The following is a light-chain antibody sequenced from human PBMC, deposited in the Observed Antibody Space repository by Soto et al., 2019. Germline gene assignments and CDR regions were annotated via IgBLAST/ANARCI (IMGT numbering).Light chain of an antibody. CDR1: QHISEY. V-gene: IGKV1-33*01. CDR3: QQYENFPLT. Sequence: DIQMTQSPSSLSASVGDRVTITCQASQHISEYLNWYQYKPGKAPKLLITDASNLKTGVPSRFSGSGSGTEYTFSINSLQPEDIATYYCQQYENFPLTFGGGTKGEI. J-gene: IGKJ4*01. CDR2: DAS.